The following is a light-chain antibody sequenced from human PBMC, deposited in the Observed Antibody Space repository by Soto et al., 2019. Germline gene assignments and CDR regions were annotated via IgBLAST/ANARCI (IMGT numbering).Light chain of an antibody. V-gene: IGKV3-20*01. CDR2: GAS. J-gene: IGKJ1*01. CDR3: QQNKDWPGT. CDR1: QSVSNSY. Sequence: EIVLTQSPGTLSLSPGERATLSCRASQSVSNSYLAWYQQKPGQAPRLLIYGASNRATGIPDRFSGSGSGTEFTLTISSLQSEDFGVYYCQQNKDWPGTFGQGTKVDIK.